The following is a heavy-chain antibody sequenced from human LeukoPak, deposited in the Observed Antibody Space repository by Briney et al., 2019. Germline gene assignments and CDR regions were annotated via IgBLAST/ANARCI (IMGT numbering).Heavy chain of an antibody. V-gene: IGHV4-4*07. J-gene: IGHJ6*03. D-gene: IGHD3-3*02. CDR1: YGSISSYC. CDR2: IYTSGST. CDR3: ARAFYPGYYSYMAV. Sequence: SSETLSLTCTVSYGSISSYCWSWIRQPAGKGLEWIGRIYTSGSTNYNPSLKSRVTMSVDTSKNQFSLKLSSVTAADTAVYYCARAFYPGYYSYMAVWGKGTTVTVSS.